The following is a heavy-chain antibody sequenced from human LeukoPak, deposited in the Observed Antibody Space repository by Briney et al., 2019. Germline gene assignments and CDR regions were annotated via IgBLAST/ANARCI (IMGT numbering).Heavy chain of an antibody. CDR1: GYTFTSYY. J-gene: IGHJ4*02. CDR2: INPSGGST. Sequence: ASVKVSCKASGYTFTSYYMHWVRQAPGQGLEWMGIINPSGGSTSYAQKFQGRVTMTRDTSTSTVYMKLSSLRSEDTAVYYCARAQAQAYGSGSYYIPVISGSDYWGQGTLVTVSS. CDR3: ARAQAQAYGSGSYYIPVISGSDY. D-gene: IGHD3-10*01. V-gene: IGHV1-46*01.